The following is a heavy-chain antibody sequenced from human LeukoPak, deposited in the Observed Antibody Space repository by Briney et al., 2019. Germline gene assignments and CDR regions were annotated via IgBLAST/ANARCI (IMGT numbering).Heavy chain of an antibody. J-gene: IGHJ4*02. D-gene: IGHD3-22*01. Sequence: SETLSLTCAAYGGSFSGYYWSWIRQPPGKGLEWIGEINHSGSTNYNPSLKSRVTISVDTSKNQFSLKLSSVTAADTAVYYCASSAYYYDSSGYDRSPFDYWGQGTLVTVSS. CDR2: INHSGST. CDR1: GGSFSGYY. V-gene: IGHV4-34*01. CDR3: ASSAYYYDSSGYDRSPFDY.